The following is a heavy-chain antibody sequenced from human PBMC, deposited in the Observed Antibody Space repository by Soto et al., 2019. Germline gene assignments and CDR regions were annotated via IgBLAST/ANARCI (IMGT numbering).Heavy chain of an antibody. CDR1: GYTFTSYG. CDR3: ARDVIAAAGTAG. D-gene: IGHD6-13*01. CDR2: ISAYNGNT. Sequence: ASVKVSCKASGYTFTSYGISWVRQAPGQGLEWMGWISAYNGNTNYAQKLQGRVTMTTDKSTSTAYMELSSLRSEDTAVYYCARDVIAAAGTAGWGQGTLVTVSS. V-gene: IGHV1-18*01. J-gene: IGHJ4*02.